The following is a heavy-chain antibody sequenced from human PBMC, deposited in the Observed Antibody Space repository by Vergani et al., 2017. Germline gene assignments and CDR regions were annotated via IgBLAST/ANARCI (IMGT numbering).Heavy chain of an antibody. V-gene: IGHV5-51*01. Sequence: EVELVQSGPEMRKPGESLKISCKGSEYSFGNYWIGGVRQMPGKGLEWMGIIYPADSDTRYSPSSQGQVTISADKSISTAFLQWDSLKASDTALYYCARHTTYTDSWGQGTLVTVSS. CDR1: EYSFGNYW. CDR2: IYPADSDT. D-gene: IGHD1-1*01. J-gene: IGHJ4*02. CDR3: ARHTTYTDS.